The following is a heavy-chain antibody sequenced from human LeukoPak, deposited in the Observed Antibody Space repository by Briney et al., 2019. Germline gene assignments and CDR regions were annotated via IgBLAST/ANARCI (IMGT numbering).Heavy chain of an antibody. J-gene: IGHJ4*02. D-gene: IGHD5-18*01. CDR1: GGSIRRGDFY. CDR2: IYYSGST. Sequence: SLPLTVSGGSIRRGDFYWRWIPQPPRKGLGGVGYIYYSGSTYYNPSLKSRVTISVDTSKNQFSLKLSSVTAADTAVYYCARVEGEDTAMFYWGQGTLVTVSS. CDR3: ARVEGEDTAMFY. V-gene: IGHV4-30-4*01.